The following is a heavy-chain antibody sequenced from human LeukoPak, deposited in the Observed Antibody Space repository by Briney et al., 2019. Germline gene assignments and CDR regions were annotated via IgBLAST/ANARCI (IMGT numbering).Heavy chain of an antibody. CDR2: IYYSGST. V-gene: IGHV4-39*01. CDR1: GGSISSSSYY. D-gene: IGHD6-13*01. CDR3: ATYSSSWYARDWFDP. Sequence: SETLSLTCTVSGGSISSSSYYWGWIRQPPGKGLEWIGSIYYSGSTYYNPSLKSRVTISVDTSKNQFSLKLSSVTAADTAVYYCATYSSSWYARDWFDPWGQGTLVTVSS. J-gene: IGHJ5*02.